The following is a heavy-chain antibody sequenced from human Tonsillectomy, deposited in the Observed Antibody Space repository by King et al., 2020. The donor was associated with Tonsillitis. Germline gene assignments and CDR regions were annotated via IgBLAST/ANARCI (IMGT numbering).Heavy chain of an antibody. Sequence: VQLVEPGGGVVQPGRSLRLSCAASGVPFSSYGMHWVRQAPGKGLEWVALISYDGKKKYYADPVKGRFTISRDNSKNTLYLQMNSLRAEDTAVYYCETTGFIEVVSDYWGQGTLVTVSS. CDR2: ISYDGKKK. CDR3: ETTGFIEVVSDY. CDR1: GVPFSSYG. V-gene: IGHV3-30*03. D-gene: IGHD1-14*01. J-gene: IGHJ4*02.